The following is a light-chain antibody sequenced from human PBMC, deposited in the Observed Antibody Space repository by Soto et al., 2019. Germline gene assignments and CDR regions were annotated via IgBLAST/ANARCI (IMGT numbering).Light chain of an antibody. Sequence: EIVMTQSPATLSVSPGESATLSCMASQIVNTNLAWYQQRPGQAPRLLIFDASTRATGVAARFSGSGSGTKFTLTLRSLQSEDFAVYYCQQYNNWPRTFGQGTKVDI. CDR1: QIVNTN. CDR2: DAS. CDR3: QQYNNWPRT. V-gene: IGKV3-15*01. J-gene: IGKJ1*01.